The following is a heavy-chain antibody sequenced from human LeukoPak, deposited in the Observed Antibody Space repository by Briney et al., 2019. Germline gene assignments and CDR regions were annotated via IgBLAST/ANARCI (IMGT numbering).Heavy chain of an antibody. D-gene: IGHD3-16*01. Sequence: SQTLSPTCTVSGGSISSGDYYWSWIRQPPGKGLKWIGYIYYSGSTYYHPSLKSRVTISVDTSKNQFSLKLSSVTAADTAVYYCARGEILGGGVRSDVWGKGTTVTVSS. CDR3: ARGEILGGGVRSDV. V-gene: IGHV4-30-4*08. CDR2: IYYSGST. J-gene: IGHJ6*04. CDR1: GGSISSGDYY.